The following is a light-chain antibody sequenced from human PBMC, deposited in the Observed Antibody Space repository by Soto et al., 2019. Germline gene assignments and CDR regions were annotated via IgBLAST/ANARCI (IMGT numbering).Light chain of an antibody. CDR3: HQFNSDPST. Sequence: QSPSSLSASVGDRVTITCRASQGISSALAWYQQKPGKAPKLLIYDASSLESGVPSRFSGSGSGTDFTLTISSLQPEDFATYSCHQFNSDPSTFGPGPRRETK. J-gene: IGKJ5*01. CDR1: QGISSA. CDR2: DAS. V-gene: IGKV1-13*02.